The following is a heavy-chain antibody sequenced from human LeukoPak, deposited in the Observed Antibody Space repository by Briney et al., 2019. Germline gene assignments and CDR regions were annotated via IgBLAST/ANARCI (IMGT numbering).Heavy chain of an antibody. V-gene: IGHV4-39*07. CDR2: IYYSGST. D-gene: IGHD3-22*01. CDR1: GGSISSSSYY. Sequence: SETLSLTCTVSGGSISSSSYYWGWIRQPPGKGLEWIGSIYYSGSTYYNPSLKSRVTISVDTSKNQFSLKLSSVTAADTAVYYCARGANYYDSSGYYYQYYFDYWGQGTLVTVSS. CDR3: ARGANYYDSSGYYYQYYFDY. J-gene: IGHJ4*02.